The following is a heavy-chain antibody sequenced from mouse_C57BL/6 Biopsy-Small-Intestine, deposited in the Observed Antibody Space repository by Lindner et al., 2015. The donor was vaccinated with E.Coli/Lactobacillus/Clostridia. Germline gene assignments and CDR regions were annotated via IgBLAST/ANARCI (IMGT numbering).Heavy chain of an antibody. CDR1: GYSFTGYN. D-gene: IGHD2-5*01. V-gene: IGHV1-39*01. Sequence: VQLQESGAELVNPGASVKISCKASGYSFTGYNMNWVKQSHGKSLEWIGNINPYYGSTNYNKKFKGKATLTVDKSSSTAYMQLNSLTSEDSAVYYCARAYYTNHGGWFAFWGQGTLVSVSA. J-gene: IGHJ3*01. CDR2: INPYYGST. CDR3: ARAYYTNHGGWFAF.